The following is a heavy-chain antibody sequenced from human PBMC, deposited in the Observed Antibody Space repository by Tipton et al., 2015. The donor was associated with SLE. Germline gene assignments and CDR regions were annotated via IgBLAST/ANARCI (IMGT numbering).Heavy chain of an antibody. V-gene: IGHV4-59*12. CDR2: IYYSGST. D-gene: IGHD3-16*01. J-gene: IGHJ3*02. Sequence: LRLSCTVSGGSISSYYWSWIRQPPGKGLEWIGYIYYSGSTNYNPSLKSRVTISVDTSKNQFSLTLTSATAADTAVYYCVRDGAGDLGAFDIWGQGTTVNVSS. CDR3: VRDGAGDLGAFDI. CDR1: GGSISSYY.